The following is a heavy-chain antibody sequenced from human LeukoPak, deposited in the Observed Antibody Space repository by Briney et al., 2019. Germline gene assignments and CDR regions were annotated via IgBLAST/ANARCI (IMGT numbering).Heavy chain of an antibody. J-gene: IGHJ6*02. CDR3: AREREVPGYYYYAMDV. CDR1: GFTFSSYG. V-gene: IGHV3-33*01. Sequence: PGGSLRLSCAASGFTFSSYGMHWVRQAPGKGLEWVAVIWYDGSNKYYADSVKGRFTISRDNAKNSLYLQMNSLRDKDTAVYYCAREREVPGYYYYAMDVWGQGTTVTVSS. CDR2: IWYDGSNK. D-gene: IGHD1-26*01.